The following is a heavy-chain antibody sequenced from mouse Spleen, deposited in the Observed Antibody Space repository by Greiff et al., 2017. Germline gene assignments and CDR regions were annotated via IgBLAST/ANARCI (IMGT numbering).Heavy chain of an antibody. CDR3: ARYRWDWYFDV. CDR2: ISYSGST. V-gene: IGHV3-1*01. CDR1: GYSITSGYD. J-gene: IGHJ1*01. Sequence: EVMLVESGPGMVKPSQSLSLTCTVTGYSITSGYDWHWIRHLPGNKLEWTGYISYSGSTNYNPSLKSRISITHDTSKNHFFLKLNSVTTEDTATYYCARYRWDWYFDVWGAGTTVTVSS. D-gene: IGHD4-1*01.